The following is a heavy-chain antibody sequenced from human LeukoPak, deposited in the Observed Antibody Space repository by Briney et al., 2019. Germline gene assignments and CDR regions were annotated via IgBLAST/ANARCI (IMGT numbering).Heavy chain of an antibody. V-gene: IGHV1-2*02. Sequence: GASVKVSCKASGYTFPSYGISWVRQAPGQGLEWMGWISPNSGGTNYAQKFQGRVTMTRDTSISTAYMELSSLRSDDTAVYYCARGCSSTTCYTSGFDYWGQGTLVTVSS. CDR2: ISPNSGGT. J-gene: IGHJ4*02. CDR3: ARGCSSTTCYTSGFDY. CDR1: GYTFPSYG. D-gene: IGHD2-2*02.